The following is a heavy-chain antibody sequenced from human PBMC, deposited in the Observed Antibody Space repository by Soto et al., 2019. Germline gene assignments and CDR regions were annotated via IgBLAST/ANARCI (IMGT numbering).Heavy chain of an antibody. CDR2: ISGSGGST. CDR3: AKDRGDIVVVPAAILRAFDF. D-gene: IGHD2-2*01. CDR1: GFTFSSYA. Sequence: EVQLLESGGGLVQPGGSLRLSCAASGFTFSSYAMSWVRQAPGKGLEWVSAISGSGGSTYYADSVKGRFTISRDNSKNTLYLQMNNLRAEDTAVYYCAKDRGDIVVVPAAILRAFDFWGQGTMVTVSS. V-gene: IGHV3-23*01. J-gene: IGHJ3*01.